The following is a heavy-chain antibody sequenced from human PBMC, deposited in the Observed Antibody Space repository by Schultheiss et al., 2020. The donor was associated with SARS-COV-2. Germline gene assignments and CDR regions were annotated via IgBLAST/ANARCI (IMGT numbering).Heavy chain of an antibody. CDR3: ASAEDIVAMYFDY. J-gene: IGHJ4*02. Sequence: GGSLRLSCAASGFTVSSNYMSWVRQAPGKGLEWVSSISSSSSYIYYADSVKGRFTISRDNAKNSLYLQMNSLRAEDTAVYYCASAEDIVAMYFDYWGQGTLVTVSS. CDR1: GFTVSSNY. CDR2: ISSSSSYI. V-gene: IGHV3-21*01. D-gene: IGHD5-12*01.